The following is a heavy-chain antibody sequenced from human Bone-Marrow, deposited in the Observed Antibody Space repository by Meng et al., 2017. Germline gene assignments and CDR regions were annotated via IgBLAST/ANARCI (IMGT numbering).Heavy chain of an antibody. CDR2: IYYSGST. CDR1: GGSISSSSYY. D-gene: IGHD3-9*01. J-gene: IGHJ3*02. Sequence: SETLSLTCTVSGGSISSSSYYWGWIRQPPGKGLEWIGSIYYSGSTYYNPSLKSRVTISVDTSKNQFSLKLSSVTAADTAVYYCASGSTIVTPYDALDTWGQGTLVTVSS. CDR3: ASGSTIVTPYDALDT. V-gene: IGHV4-39*07.